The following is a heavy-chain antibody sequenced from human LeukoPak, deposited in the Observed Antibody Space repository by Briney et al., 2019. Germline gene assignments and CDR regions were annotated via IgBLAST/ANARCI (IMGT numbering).Heavy chain of an antibody. CDR2: IRGNNDNT. CDR1: GYTFTSYY. D-gene: IGHD5-12*01. CDR3: VRDSAYSPDY. Sequence: ASVKVSCKASGYTFTSYYMHWVRQAPGQGLEWMAWIRGNNDNTKYAQKFQGRVTLTTDTSTSTAYMELRGLTSDDMAVYYCVRDSAYSPDYWGQGSLVTVSP. V-gene: IGHV1-18*03. J-gene: IGHJ4*02.